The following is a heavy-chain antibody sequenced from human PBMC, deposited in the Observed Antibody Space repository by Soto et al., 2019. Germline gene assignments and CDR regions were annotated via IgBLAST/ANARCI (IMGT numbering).Heavy chain of an antibody. CDR1: GFTFSSYA. D-gene: IGHD6-13*01. CDR3: AMSGRPAQYSSSWYNFDY. CDR2: ISYDGSNK. J-gene: IGHJ4*02. V-gene: IGHV3-30-3*01. Sequence: GGSLRLSCAASGFTFSSYAMHWVRQAPGKGLEWVAVISYDGSNKYYADSVKGRFTISRDNSKNTLYLQMNSLRAEDTAVYYCAMSGRPAQYSSSWYNFDYWGQGTLVTVSS.